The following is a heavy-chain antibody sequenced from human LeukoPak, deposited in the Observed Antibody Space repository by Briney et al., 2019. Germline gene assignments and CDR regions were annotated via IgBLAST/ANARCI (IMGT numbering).Heavy chain of an antibody. D-gene: IGHD3-10*01. CDR1: GFTFSSYS. J-gene: IGHJ4*02. Sequence: PGGSLRLSCAASGFTFSSYSMNWVRQAPGKGLEWVSYISSSSSTIYYADSVKGRFTISRDNAKNTLYLQMNSLRAEDTAVYYCARENYYGSGSIDYWGQGTLVTVSS. CDR2: ISSSSSTI. CDR3: ARENYYGSGSIDY. V-gene: IGHV3-48*04.